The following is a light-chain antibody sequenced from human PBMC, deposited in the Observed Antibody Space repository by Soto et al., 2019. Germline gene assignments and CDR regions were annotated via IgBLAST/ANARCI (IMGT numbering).Light chain of an antibody. CDR1: QTISSW. CDR2: KAS. J-gene: IGKJ1*01. V-gene: IGKV1-5*03. CDR3: QHYNSSSEA. Sequence: IQMTQSPSSLSASVGDRVTITCRARQTISSWLAWYQQKPGKAPKLLIYKASTLKSGVPARFRGSGSGTEFTLTISSLQSDDFETYYCQHYNSSSEAFGQGTKVDI.